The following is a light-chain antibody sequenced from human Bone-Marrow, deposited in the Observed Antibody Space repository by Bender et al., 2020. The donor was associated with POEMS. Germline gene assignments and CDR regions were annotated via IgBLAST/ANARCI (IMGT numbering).Light chain of an antibody. V-gene: IGLV3-1*01. CDR3: HVWDSRTNLNV. J-gene: IGLJ3*02. CDR2: QDN. CDR1: KLGDKF. Sequence: YELTQPPSVSVSPGQTASITCSGDKLGDKFVSWYQQKPGQSPVLAIYQDNKRPSGIPERFSGSSSGTTLTLTISRVEAGDEADYYCHVWDSRTNLNVFGGGTKLTVL.